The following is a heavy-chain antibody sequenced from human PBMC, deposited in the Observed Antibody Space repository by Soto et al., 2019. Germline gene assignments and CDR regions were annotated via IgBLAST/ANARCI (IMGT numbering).Heavy chain of an antibody. CDR2: ISYDGRYT. V-gene: IGHV3-30-3*01. CDR1: QFTFRDYA. D-gene: IGHD2-21*02. CDR3: PIDLPEIVTAIQYCFDS. Sequence: GSLRLSCAFSQFTFRDYAMPWVRQTPGKGREWVAAISYDGRYTYYADSVKGRFTISRDNSKNTLYLQMNSLKIEDTAVYYCPIDLPEIVTAIQYCFDSWGQGTLVTVSS. J-gene: IGHJ4*02.